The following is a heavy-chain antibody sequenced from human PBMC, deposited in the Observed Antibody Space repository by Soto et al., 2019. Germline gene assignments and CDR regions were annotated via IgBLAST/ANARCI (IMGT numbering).Heavy chain of an antibody. CDR2: IYYSGST. J-gene: IGHJ4*02. V-gene: IGHV4-31*03. D-gene: IGHD1-26*01. Sequence: SETLSLTCTVSGGSISSGGYYWSWIRQHPGKGLEWIGYIYYSGSTYYNPSLKSRVTISVDTSKNQFSLKLSSVTAADTAVYYCARATYSGSYYLVNWGQGTLVTVS. CDR3: ARATYSGSYYLVN. CDR1: GGSISSGGYY.